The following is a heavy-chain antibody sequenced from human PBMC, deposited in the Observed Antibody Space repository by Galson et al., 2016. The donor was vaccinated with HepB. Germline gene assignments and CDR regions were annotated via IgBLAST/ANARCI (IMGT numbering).Heavy chain of an antibody. CDR3: AHQRLEHFLPRFDY. D-gene: IGHD4-11*01. CDR1: GFSFTTSGVG. Sequence: PALVKPTQTLTLTCTFSGFSFTTSGVGVAWIRQPPGKALEWLAITYWDGDRRYSPYLERRLTITEDTSKNQIVLTMANVDPVDTATYYCAHQRLEHFLPRFDYWGQGALVTVSS. CDR2: TYWDGDR. V-gene: IGHV2-5*02. J-gene: IGHJ4*02.